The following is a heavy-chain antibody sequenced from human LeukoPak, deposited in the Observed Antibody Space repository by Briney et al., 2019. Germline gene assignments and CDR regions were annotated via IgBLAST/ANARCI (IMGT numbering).Heavy chain of an antibody. CDR1: GVSVSDYS. D-gene: IGHD2-2*02. CDR2: IFQSTYT. V-gene: IGHV4-34*12. J-gene: IGHJ4*02. Sequence: PSETLSLTCAVHGVSVSDYSWSWIRQPQAKGLEWIGEIFQSTYTNYNQSLKSRVPISVDRYENQFSLSLTSVSAADAAVYYCARIRCGHTESMCYNYWGQGTLVSVSS. CDR3: ARIRCGHTESMCYNY.